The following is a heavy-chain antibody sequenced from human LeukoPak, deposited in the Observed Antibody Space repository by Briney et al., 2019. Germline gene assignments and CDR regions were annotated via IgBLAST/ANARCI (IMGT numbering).Heavy chain of an antibody. J-gene: IGHJ4*02. CDR2: IYYSGST. Sequence: SETLSLTCTVSGGSISSYYWSWIRQPPGKGLEWIGYIYYSGSTNYNPSLKSRVTISVDTPKNQFSLKLSSVTAADTAVYYCARHDAGNWYPYFDNWGQGTLVTVSS. V-gene: IGHV4-59*08. CDR1: GGSISSYY. CDR3: ARHDAGNWYPYFDN. D-gene: IGHD6-13*01.